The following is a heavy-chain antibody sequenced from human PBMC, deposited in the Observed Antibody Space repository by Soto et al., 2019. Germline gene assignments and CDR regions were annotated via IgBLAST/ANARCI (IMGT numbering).Heavy chain of an antibody. J-gene: IGHJ4*02. CDR3: ARDQGYNWNYIGHFDS. CDR2: TYYRSKWYN. D-gene: IGHD1-7*01. CDR1: GDSVSSNSAA. V-gene: IGHV6-1*01. Sequence: PSQTLSLTCAISGDSVSSNSAAWNWIRQSPSRGLEWLGRTYYRSKWYNDYAGSVKSRITINADKSKNQFSLQLSSVTPEDTAVYYCARDQGYNWNYIGHFDSCGQGTMVTVS.